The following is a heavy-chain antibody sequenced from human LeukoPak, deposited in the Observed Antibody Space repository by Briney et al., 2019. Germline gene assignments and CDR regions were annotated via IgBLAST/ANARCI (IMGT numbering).Heavy chain of an antibody. Sequence: GGSLRLSCAASGLTFSSYSMNWVRQAPGKGLEWVSSISSSSSYIYYADSVKGRFTISRDNAKNSLYLQMNSLRAEDTAVYYCARDPYCSSTSCYYDYWGQGTLVTVSS. CDR2: ISSSSSYI. V-gene: IGHV3-21*01. CDR3: ARDPYCSSTSCYYDY. CDR1: GLTFSSYS. J-gene: IGHJ4*02. D-gene: IGHD2-2*01.